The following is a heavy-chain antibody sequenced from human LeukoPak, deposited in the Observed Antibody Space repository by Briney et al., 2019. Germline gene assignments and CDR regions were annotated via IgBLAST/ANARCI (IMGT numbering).Heavy chain of an antibody. D-gene: IGHD2-2*01. Sequence: ASVKVSCKAFEYTFTGYYMHWFRQAPGQELEWMGWLNPNSGGTLYAQKFQGRVTMTRYTSINTAYMELSRLTSDDTAVYYCARGRGLGTMTTPLFDYWGQGALVTVSS. J-gene: IGHJ4*02. CDR1: EYTFTGYY. CDR2: LNPNSGGT. V-gene: IGHV1-2*02. CDR3: ARGRGLGTMTTPLFDY.